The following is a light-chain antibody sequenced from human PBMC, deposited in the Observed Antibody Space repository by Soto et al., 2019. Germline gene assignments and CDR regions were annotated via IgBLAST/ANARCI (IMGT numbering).Light chain of an antibody. V-gene: IGKV1D-16*01. J-gene: IGKJ1*01. CDR3: QQYNSYLTWT. CDR2: FAS. Sequence: DIQMTQSPSSLSASVGDRVTITCRASQDIGSHLAWYQQKPEKAPKSLIYFASTLQSGVPSRFSARGSGTDFTLTISSLQPDDFATYYCQQYNSYLTWTFGQGTKVDI. CDR1: QDIGSH.